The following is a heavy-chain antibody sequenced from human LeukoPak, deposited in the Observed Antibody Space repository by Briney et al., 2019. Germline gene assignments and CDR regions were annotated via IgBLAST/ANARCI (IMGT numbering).Heavy chain of an antibody. CDR2: ISSSSSIT. D-gene: IGHD5-12*01. Sequence: GGSLRLSCETSGFTFSNYAMSWIRQAPGKGLEWVSYISSSSSITYYADSVKGRFTISRDNAKNSLYLQTNSLRAEDTAVYYCARVGGFHSLDVWGQGTTVTVSS. J-gene: IGHJ6*02. V-gene: IGHV3-11*01. CDR3: ARVGGFHSLDV. CDR1: GFTFSNYA.